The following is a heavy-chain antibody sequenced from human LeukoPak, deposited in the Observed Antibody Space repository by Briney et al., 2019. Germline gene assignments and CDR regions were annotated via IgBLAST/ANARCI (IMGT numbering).Heavy chain of an antibody. D-gene: IGHD1-7*01. CDR2: IRVKAYGGTT. V-gene: IGHV3-49*04. CDR3: TRWLYNWNYDADY. Sequence: GGSLRLSCAASGFTFSSYAMHWVRQAPGKGLEWVGFIRVKAYGGTTEYAASVKGRFTISRDDSNSIAYLQVNSLKPEDTAVYYCTRWLYNWNYDADYWGQGTLVTVSS. CDR1: GFTFSSYA. J-gene: IGHJ4*02.